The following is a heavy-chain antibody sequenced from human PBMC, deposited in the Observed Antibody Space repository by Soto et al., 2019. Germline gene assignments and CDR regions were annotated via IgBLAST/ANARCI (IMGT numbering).Heavy chain of an antibody. CDR2: IVVGSGNT. CDR1: GFTFTSSA. V-gene: IGHV1-58*02. CDR3: AASTLYCTNGVCYTDRNAFDI. J-gene: IGHJ3*02. Sequence: SVKVSCKASGFTFTSSAMQWVRQARGQRLEWIGWIVVGSGNTNYAQKFQERVTITRDMSTSTAYMELSSLRSEDTAVYYCAASTLYCTNGVCYTDRNAFDIWGQGTMVTVSS. D-gene: IGHD2-8*01.